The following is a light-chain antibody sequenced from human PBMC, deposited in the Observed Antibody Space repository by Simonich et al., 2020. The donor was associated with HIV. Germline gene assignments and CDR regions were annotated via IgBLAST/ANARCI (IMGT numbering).Light chain of an antibody. CDR2: AAS. Sequence: DIQLTQSPSFLSASVGDRVTITCRASQDISSYLAWYQQKPGEAPKLLIYAASTVQSGVPSRFSGSGSGTEFTLTISSLQPEDFATYYCQQLNSYPRALTFGGGTKVEIK. CDR1: QDISSY. V-gene: IGKV1-9*01. CDR3: QQLNSYPRALT. J-gene: IGKJ4*01.